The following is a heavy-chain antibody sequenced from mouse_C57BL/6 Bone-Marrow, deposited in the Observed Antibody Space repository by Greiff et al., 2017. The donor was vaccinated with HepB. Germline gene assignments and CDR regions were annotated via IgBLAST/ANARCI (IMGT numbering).Heavy chain of an antibody. D-gene: IGHD2-2*01. CDR1: GYTFTSYW. CDR2: IHPNSGST. Sequence: VQLQQSGAELVKPGASVKLSCKASGYTFTSYWMHWVKQRPGQGLEWIGMIHPNSGSTNYNEKFKSKATLTVDKSSSTAYMQLGSLTSEGSAVYYSTRGGYAFDYWGQGTTVTVSS. V-gene: IGHV1-64*01. J-gene: IGHJ2*01. CDR3: TRGGYAFDY.